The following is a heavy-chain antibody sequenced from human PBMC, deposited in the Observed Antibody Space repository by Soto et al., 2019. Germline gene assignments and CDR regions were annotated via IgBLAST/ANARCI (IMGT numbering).Heavy chain of an antibody. CDR1: GFTFSTYT. CDR3: AKVPPRSGGGY. V-gene: IGHV3-23*01. Sequence: EVQLLDSGGGLVQPGGSLRLSCAASGFTFSTYTMSWVRQAPGKGLEWVSSITGGGGATYYANSVKGRFTISRDNSRNTQHLQMNGLRAEDTAVYYCAKVPPRSGGGYWGHGTLVTVSS. D-gene: IGHD3-10*01. J-gene: IGHJ4*01. CDR2: ITGGGGAT.